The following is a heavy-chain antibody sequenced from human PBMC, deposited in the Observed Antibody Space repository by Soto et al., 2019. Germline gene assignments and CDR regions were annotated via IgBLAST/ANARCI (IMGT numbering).Heavy chain of an antibody. V-gene: IGHV3-66*01. D-gene: IGHD2-2*01. CDR1: GFTVSSNY. Sequence: GGSLRLSCAASGFTVSSNYMSWVRQAPGKGLEWVSVIYSGGSTYYADSVKGRFTISRDNSKNTLYLQMNSLRAEDTAVYYCASSRIDIVVVPAAIPRLSGYPPEGYMDVWGKGTTVTVSS. J-gene: IGHJ6*03. CDR2: IYSGGST. CDR3: ASSRIDIVVVPAAIPRLSGYPPEGYMDV.